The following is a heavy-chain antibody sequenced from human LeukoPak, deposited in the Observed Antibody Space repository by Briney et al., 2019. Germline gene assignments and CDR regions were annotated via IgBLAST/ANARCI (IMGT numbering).Heavy chain of an antibody. CDR2: ISSSSSYI. J-gene: IGHJ4*02. D-gene: IGHD1-26*01. Sequence: GSLRLSCAASGFTFSSYSMNWVRQAPGKGLEWVSSISSSSSYIYYADSVKGRFTISRDNAKNSLYLQTNSPRAEDTAVYYCARDRKWELLIDYWGQGTLVTVSS. CDR1: GFTFSSYS. V-gene: IGHV3-21*01. CDR3: ARDRKWELLIDY.